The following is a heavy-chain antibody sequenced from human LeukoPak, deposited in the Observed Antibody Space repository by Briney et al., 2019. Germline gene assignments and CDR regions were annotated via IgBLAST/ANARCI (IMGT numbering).Heavy chain of an antibody. CDR3: ARRDTAMVTDAFDI. CDR1: GFTFSSYA. J-gene: IGHJ3*02. Sequence: PGGSLRLSCAASGFTFSSYAMSWVRQAPGKGLEWIGYIYYSGSTNYNPSLKSRVTISVDTSKNQFSLKLSSVTAADTAVYYCARRDTAMVTDAFDIWGQGTMVTVSS. CDR2: IYYSGST. V-gene: IGHV4-59*08. D-gene: IGHD5-18*01.